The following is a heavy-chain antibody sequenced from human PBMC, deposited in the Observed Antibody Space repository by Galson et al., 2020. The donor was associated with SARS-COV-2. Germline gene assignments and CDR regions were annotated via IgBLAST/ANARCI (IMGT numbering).Heavy chain of an antibody. J-gene: IGHJ2*01. CDR2: IYYSGST. CDR3: ARGRGELSLFWYWYFDL. CDR1: GGSISSGDYY. D-gene: IGHD3-16*02. V-gene: IGHV4-30-4*08. Sequence: SETLSLTCTVSGGSISSGDYYWSWIRQPPGKGLEWIGYIYYSGSTYYNPSLKSRVTISVDTSKNQFSLKLSSVTAADTAVYYCARGRGELSLFWYWYFDLWGRGTLVTVSS.